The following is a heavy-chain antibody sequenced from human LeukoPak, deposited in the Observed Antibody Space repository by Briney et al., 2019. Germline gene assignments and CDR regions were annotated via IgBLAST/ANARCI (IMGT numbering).Heavy chain of an antibody. CDR3: ARGRATMVRGVSRPFDY. Sequence: SETLSLTCAVYGGSFSGYYWGWIRQPPGKGLEWIGEINHSGSTNYNPSLKSRVTISVDTSKNQFSLKLSSVTAADTAVYYCARGRATMVRGVSRPFDYWGQGTLVTVSS. CDR1: GGSFSGYY. J-gene: IGHJ4*02. CDR2: INHSGST. D-gene: IGHD3-10*01. V-gene: IGHV4-34*01.